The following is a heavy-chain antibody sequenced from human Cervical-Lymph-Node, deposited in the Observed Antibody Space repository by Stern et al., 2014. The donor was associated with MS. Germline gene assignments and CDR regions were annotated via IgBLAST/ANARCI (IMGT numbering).Heavy chain of an antibody. Sequence: QVQLQQWGAGLLKPSETLSLTCAVYGGSFSGYYWSWIRQPPGKGLEWIGEINHSGSTNYNPSLKSRVTISVDTSKNQFSLKLSSVTAADTAVYYCARRLLGLRYYGMDVWGQGTTVTVSS. V-gene: IGHV4-34*01. D-gene: IGHD2/OR15-2a*01. J-gene: IGHJ6*02. CDR2: INHSGST. CDR3: ARRLLGLRYYGMDV. CDR1: GGSFSGYY.